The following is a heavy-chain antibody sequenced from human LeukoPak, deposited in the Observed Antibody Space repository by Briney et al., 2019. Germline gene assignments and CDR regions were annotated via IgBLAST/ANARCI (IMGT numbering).Heavy chain of an antibody. V-gene: IGHV1-69*13. J-gene: IGHJ5*02. D-gene: IGHD3-22*01. CDR2: IIPIFGTA. Sequence: SVKVSCKASGGTFSSYAISWVRQAPGQGLEWMGGIIPIFGTANYAQKFQGRVTITADESTSTAYMELSSLRSEDTAVYYCARAPALYYYDSSGYYNWFDPWGQGTLVTVSS. CDR3: ARAPALYYYDSSGYYNWFDP. CDR1: GGTFSSYA.